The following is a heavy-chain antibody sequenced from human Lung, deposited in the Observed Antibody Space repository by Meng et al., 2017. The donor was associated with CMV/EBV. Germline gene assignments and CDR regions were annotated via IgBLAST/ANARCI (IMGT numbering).Heavy chain of an antibody. CDR2: IKTDGTYS. Sequence: GEXXKISCAASGFTFSRYWMHWVRQTPEKGLVWVSRIKTDGTYSNYADYVKGRFTISRDNARNTLYLQMNSLRGEDTAVYFCVRDGDHWNFDYWGQGTLV. CDR3: VRDGDHWNFDY. J-gene: IGHJ4*02. CDR1: GFTFSRYW. V-gene: IGHV3-74*01. D-gene: IGHD1-1*01.